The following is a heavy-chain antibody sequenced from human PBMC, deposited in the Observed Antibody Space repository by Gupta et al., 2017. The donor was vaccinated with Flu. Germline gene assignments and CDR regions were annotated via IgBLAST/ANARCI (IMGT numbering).Heavy chain of an antibody. V-gene: IGHV3-7*01. CDR3: ARDRGYLSFAV. CDR2: MNVDGGVT. CDR1: YW. Sequence: YWMTWIRQAPGKGPEWVANMNVDGGVTHYPDSVKGRFTISRDNAKNSVSMQLNSLRDEDTAIYYCARDRGYLSFAVWGQGTMVTFS. J-gene: IGHJ3*01. D-gene: IGHD3-16*02.